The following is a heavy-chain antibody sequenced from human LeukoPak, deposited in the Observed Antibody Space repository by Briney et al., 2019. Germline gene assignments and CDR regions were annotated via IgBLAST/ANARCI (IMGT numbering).Heavy chain of an antibody. D-gene: IGHD2-2*01. V-gene: IGHV4-59*01. CDR3: ARASPFIVVVPAAIWFDP. Sequence: SETLSLTCTVSGGSISSYYWSWIRQPPGKGLEWIGFSYYSGSTNYNPSLKSRVTISVDTSKNQFSLKLSSVTAADTAVYYCARASPFIVVVPAAIWFDPWGQGTLVTVSS. J-gene: IGHJ5*02. CDR2: SYYSGST. CDR1: GGSISSYY.